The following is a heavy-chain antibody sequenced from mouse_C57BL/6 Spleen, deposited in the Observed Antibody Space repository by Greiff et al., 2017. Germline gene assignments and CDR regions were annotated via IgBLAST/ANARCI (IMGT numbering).Heavy chain of an antibody. CDR3: ARAHYDGYYVFAY. CDR1: GFTFSDYY. CDR2: INYDGSST. D-gene: IGHD2-3*01. J-gene: IGHJ3*01. Sequence: EVKLMESEGGLVQPGSSMKLSCTASGFTFSDYYMAWVRQVPEKGLEWVANINYDGSSTYYLDSLKSRFIISRDNAKNILYLQMSSLKSEDTATYYCARAHYDGYYVFAYWGQDSGHCLC. V-gene: IGHV5-16*01.